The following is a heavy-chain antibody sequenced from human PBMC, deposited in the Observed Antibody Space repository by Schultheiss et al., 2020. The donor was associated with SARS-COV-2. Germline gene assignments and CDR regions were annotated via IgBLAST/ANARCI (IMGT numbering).Heavy chain of an antibody. CDR1: GGSISSGGYY. CDR3: ARDPSRYYYYGMDV. V-gene: IGHV4-39*07. CDR2: IYYSGST. J-gene: IGHJ6*02. Sequence: SETLSLTCTVSGGSISSGGYYWGWIRQPPGKGLEWIGSIYYSGSTYYNPSLKSRVTISVDTSKNQFSLKLSSVTAADTAVYYCARDPSRYYYYGMDVWGQGTTVTVSS.